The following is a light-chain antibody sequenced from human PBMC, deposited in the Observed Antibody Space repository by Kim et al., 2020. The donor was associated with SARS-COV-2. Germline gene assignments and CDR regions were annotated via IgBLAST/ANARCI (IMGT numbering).Light chain of an antibody. J-gene: IGLJ1*01. CDR3: SSYTSSSTLNV. Sequence: QSFTISCTETSSDVGGYNYVSWYQQHPGKAPKLMIYDVSNRPSGVSNRFSGSKSGNTASLTISGLQAEDEADYYCSSYTSSSTLNVFGTGTKVTVL. CDR2: DVS. CDR1: SSDVGGYNY. V-gene: IGLV2-14*03.